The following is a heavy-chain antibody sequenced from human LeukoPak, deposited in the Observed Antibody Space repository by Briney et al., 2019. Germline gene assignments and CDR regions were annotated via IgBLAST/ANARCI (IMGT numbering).Heavy chain of an antibody. V-gene: IGHV3-23*01. CDR2: ISGSGGST. D-gene: IGHD3/OR15-3a*01. J-gene: IGHJ4*01. CDR1: GFTFSSYG. CDR3: AKKMGGLAGSFDY. Sequence: GGSLRLSCAASGFTFSSYGMSWVRQAPGKGLEWVSGISGSGGSTYYVDSVKGRFTISRDISKNTLYLQMNSLRAEDTAVYYCAKKMGGLAGSFDYWGHGTLVTDSS.